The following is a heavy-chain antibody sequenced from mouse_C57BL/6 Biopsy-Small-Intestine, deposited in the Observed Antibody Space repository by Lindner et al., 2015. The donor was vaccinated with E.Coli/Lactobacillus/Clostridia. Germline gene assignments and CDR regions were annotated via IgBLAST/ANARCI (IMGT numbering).Heavy chain of an antibody. J-gene: IGHJ2*01. CDR2: VSSGSSTI. CDR3: ATGNYGGDYFDY. CDR1: DSLSVTM. D-gene: IGHD2-1*01. V-gene: IGHV5-17*01. Sequence: VQLQESGGGLVKPWRVPENSPVQPLDSLSVTMECTGFVRLQRRGWSGLHLVSSGSSTIYYADTVKGRFTISRDNAKNTLFLQMTSLRSEDTAMYYCATGNYGGDYFDYWGQGTTLTVSS.